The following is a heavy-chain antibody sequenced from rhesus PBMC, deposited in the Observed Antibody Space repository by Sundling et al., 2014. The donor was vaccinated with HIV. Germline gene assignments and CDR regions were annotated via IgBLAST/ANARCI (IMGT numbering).Heavy chain of an antibody. V-gene: IGHV3-134*01. Sequence: EVQLVESGGGLVQPGGSLRLSCAVSGFTFDDYAMSWVRQAPGKGLEWVSRISWNSGAIYYADSVKGRFTISRDNAKNSLFLQMDRLRAEDTAVYYCTREGGWDAYHFDYWGQGVLVTVSS. J-gene: IGHJ4*01. D-gene: IGHD6-31*01. CDR3: TREGGWDAYHFDY. CDR2: ISWNSGAI. CDR1: GFTFDDYA.